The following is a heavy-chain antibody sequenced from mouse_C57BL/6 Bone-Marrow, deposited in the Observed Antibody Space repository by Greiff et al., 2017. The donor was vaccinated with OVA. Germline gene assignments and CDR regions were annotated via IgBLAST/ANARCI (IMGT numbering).Heavy chain of an antibody. Sequence: EVKLVESGGGLVKPGGSLKLSCAASGFTFSSYAMSWVRQTPEKRLEWVATISDGGSYTYYPDNVKGRFTISRDNAKNNLYLPMSHLQSEDTAMYDSAREQRGFAHWGQGTLVTVSA. J-gene: IGHJ3*01. V-gene: IGHV5-4*01. CDR2: ISDGGSYT. CDR1: GFTFSSYA. CDR3: AREQRGFAH.